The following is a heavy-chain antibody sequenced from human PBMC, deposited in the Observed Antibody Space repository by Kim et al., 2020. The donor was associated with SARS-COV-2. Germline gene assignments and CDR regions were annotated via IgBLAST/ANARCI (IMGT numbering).Heavy chain of an antibody. CDR1: GGSISSYY. J-gene: IGHJ4*02. CDR3: ARIPYYDFWSGPMDREIDY. Sequence: SETLSLTCTVSGGSISSYYWSWIRQPPGKGLEWIGYIYYSGSTNYNPSLKSRVTISVDTSKNQFSLKLSSVTAADTAVYYCARIPYYDFWSGPMDREIDYWGQGTLVTVSS. V-gene: IGHV4-59*08. CDR2: IYYSGST. D-gene: IGHD3-3*01.